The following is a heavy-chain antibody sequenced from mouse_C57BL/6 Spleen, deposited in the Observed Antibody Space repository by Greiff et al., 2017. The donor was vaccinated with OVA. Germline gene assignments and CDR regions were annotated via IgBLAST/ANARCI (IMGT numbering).Heavy chain of an antibody. CDR3: TRLDGYEGYFDY. J-gene: IGHJ2*01. CDR1: GFTFSDAW. V-gene: IGHV6-6*01. Sequence: EVKVEESGGGLVQPGGSMKLSCAASGFTFSDAWMDWVRQSPEKGLEWVAEIRNKANNHATYYAESVKGRFTISRDDSKSSVYLQMNSLRAEDTGIYYCTRLDGYEGYFDYWGQGTTLTVSS. CDR2: IRNKANNHAT. D-gene: IGHD2-2*01.